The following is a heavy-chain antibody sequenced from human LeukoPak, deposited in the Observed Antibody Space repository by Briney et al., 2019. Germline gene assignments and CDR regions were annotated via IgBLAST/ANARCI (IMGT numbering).Heavy chain of an antibody. CDR3: ARDAKWNYYYYGMDV. CDR1: GFTFSSYA. CDR2: ISGSGGST. D-gene: IGHD1-26*01. Sequence: GGSLRLSCAASGFTFSSYAMSWVRQAPGKGLEWVSAISGSGGSTYYADSVKGRFTISRDNSKNTLYLQINSLRAEDTAVYYCARDAKWNYYYYGMDVWGQGTTVTVSS. V-gene: IGHV3-23*01. J-gene: IGHJ6*02.